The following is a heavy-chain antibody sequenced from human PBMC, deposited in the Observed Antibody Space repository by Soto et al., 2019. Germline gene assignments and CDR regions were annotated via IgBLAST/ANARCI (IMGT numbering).Heavy chain of an antibody. Sequence: ASVKVSCKASGYTFTGYYMHWVRQAPGQGLEWMGWINPNSGATNYAQKFQGWVTMSRDTSISTAYMELSRLRSDDTVVYYCAIGGVAPDDAIDIRGPGTMVTV. CDR1: GYTFTGYY. V-gene: IGHV1-2*04. CDR3: AIGGVAPDDAIDI. CDR2: INPNSGAT. J-gene: IGHJ3*02. D-gene: IGHD5-12*01.